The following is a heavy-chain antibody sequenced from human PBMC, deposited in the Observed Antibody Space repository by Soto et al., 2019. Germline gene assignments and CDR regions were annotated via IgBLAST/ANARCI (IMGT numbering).Heavy chain of an antibody. D-gene: IGHD2-15*01. J-gene: IGHJ6*03. CDR2: IWYDGSNK. Sequence: GGSLRLSCAASGFTFSSYGMHWVRQAPGKGLEWVAVIWYDGSNKYYADSVKGRFTISRDNSKNTLYLQMNSLRAEDTAVYYCARGGGYCSGGSCYSAYYYYYYMDVWGKGTTVTVSS. CDR1: GFTFSSYG. CDR3: ARGGGYCSGGSCYSAYYYYYYMDV. V-gene: IGHV3-33*01.